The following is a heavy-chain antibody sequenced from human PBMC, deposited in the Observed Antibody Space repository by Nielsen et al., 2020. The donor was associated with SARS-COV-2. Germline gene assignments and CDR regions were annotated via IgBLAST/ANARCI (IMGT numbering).Heavy chain of an antibody. CDR1: GFTFSSYG. V-gene: IGHV3-30*18. J-gene: IGHJ4*02. CDR2: ISYDGSNK. CDR3: ANLAVAGTEFDY. D-gene: IGHD6-19*01. Sequence: GESLKISCAASGFTFSSYGMHWVRQAPGKGLEWVAVISYDGSNKYYADSVKGRFTISRDNSKNTLYLQMNSLRAEDTAVYYCANLAVAGTEFDYWGQGTLVTVSS.